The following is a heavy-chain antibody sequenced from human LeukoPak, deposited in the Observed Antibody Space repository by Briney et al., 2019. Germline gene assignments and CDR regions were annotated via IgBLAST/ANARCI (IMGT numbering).Heavy chain of an antibody. Sequence: GGSLRLSCAASGFTFSAYAMHWVRQAPGKGREWVAIIWYDGADKYYADSVKGRFTVSRDNSKSTLFLQMNSLRVEDTAMYYCAKTAPYWSFEYWRQGTLVTVSS. D-gene: IGHD2-8*02. V-gene: IGHV3-33*06. CDR2: IWYDGADK. CDR3: AKTAPYWSFEY. CDR1: GFTFSAYA. J-gene: IGHJ4*02.